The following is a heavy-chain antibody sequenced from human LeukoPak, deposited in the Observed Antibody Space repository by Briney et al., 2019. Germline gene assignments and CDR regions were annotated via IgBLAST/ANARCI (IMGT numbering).Heavy chain of an antibody. J-gene: IGHJ4*02. Sequence: ASVKVSCKASRGTFSSYAISWVRQAPGQGLEWMGWINPNSGGTNYAQQFQGRLTMTRDTSISTAYMELSRLRSDDTAVYYCARVKTMIIVVSLFDYWGQGTLVTVSS. CDR1: RGTFSSYA. CDR3: ARVKTMIIVVSLFDY. CDR2: INPNSGGT. V-gene: IGHV1-2*02. D-gene: IGHD3-22*01.